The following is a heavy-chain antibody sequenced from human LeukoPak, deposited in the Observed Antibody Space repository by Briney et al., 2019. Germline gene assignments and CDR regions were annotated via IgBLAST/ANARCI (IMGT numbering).Heavy chain of an antibody. CDR2: INHSGST. V-gene: IGHV4-34*01. J-gene: IGHJ4*02. CDR1: GGSISSYY. D-gene: IGHD3-22*01. CDR3: ARDQYYYDSSGYYRFDY. Sequence: PSETLSLTCTVSGGSISSYYWSWIRQPPGKGLEWIGEINHSGSTNYNPSLKSRVTISVDTSKNQFSLKLRSVTAADTAVYYCARDQYYYDSSGYYRFDYWGQGTLVTVSS.